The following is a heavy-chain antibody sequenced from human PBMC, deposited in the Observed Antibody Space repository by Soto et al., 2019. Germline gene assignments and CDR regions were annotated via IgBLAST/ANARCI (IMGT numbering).Heavy chain of an antibody. CDR1: EYTFTSYY. V-gene: IGHV1-46*01. J-gene: IGHJ6*02. Sequence: ASVKVSCKASEYTFTSYYMHWVRQAPGQGLEWMGIINPSGSSTSYAQNFQGRVTMTRDASTSTVYMELSSLRSEDTADYYCASGRVGATPLYYYAMDVWGQGTTVTVSS. CDR3: ASGRVGATPLYYYAMDV. CDR2: INPSGSST. D-gene: IGHD1-26*01.